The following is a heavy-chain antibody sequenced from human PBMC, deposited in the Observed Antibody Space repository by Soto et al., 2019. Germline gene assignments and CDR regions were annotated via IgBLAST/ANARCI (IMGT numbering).Heavy chain of an antibody. J-gene: IGHJ4*02. CDR1: GFTFSSYG. CDR3: AKDRDIVVVVAAFDD. Sequence: QVQLVESGGGVVQPGRSLRLSCAASGFTFSSYGMHWVRQAPGKGLEWVAVISYDGSNKYYADSVKGRFTISRDNSKNTLYLQMNSLRSEDTAVYYCAKDRDIVVVVAAFDDWGQRTLVTVSS. D-gene: IGHD2-15*01. CDR2: ISYDGSNK. V-gene: IGHV3-30*18.